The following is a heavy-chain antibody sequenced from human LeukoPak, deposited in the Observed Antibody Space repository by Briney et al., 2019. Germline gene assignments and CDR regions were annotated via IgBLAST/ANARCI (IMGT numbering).Heavy chain of an antibody. Sequence: SEALSLTCTVSGGSINNYYWSWIRQPAGKGLEWIGRIYTSGSTNYNPSLKSRVTMSVDTSKNQFSLKLTSVTAADTAVYYCVSAKPANYWGQGILVTVSS. CDR3: VSAKPANY. J-gene: IGHJ4*02. V-gene: IGHV4-4*07. CDR1: GGSINNYY. CDR2: IYTSGST.